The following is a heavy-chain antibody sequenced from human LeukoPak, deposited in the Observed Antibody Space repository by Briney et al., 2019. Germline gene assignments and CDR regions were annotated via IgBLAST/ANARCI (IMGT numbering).Heavy chain of an antibody. CDR3: AKDMSGYGGNEKYFDY. V-gene: IGHV3-9*01. Sequence: GGSLRLSCAASGFTFDDYAMHWVRQAPGKGLEWVSGISWNSGSIGYADSVKGRFTISRDNAKNSLYLQMNSLRAEDTALYYCAKDMSGYGGNEKYFDYWGQGTLVTVSS. CDR1: GFTFDDYA. J-gene: IGHJ4*02. D-gene: IGHD4-23*01. CDR2: ISWNSGSI.